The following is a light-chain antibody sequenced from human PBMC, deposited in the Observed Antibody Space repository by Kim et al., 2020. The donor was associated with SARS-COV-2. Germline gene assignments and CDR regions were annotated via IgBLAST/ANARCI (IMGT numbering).Light chain of an antibody. CDR2: GAS. Sequence: IVMTQSPATLSVSPGEGVTLSCRADQSVSSNLAWYQQKPGQAPRLLIYGASTRATGIPARFSGSGSGTEFTLTISSLQSEDFAVYYCQQYNNWWTFGQGTKVDIK. CDR3: QQYNNWWT. J-gene: IGKJ1*01. CDR1: QSVSSN. V-gene: IGKV3-15*01.